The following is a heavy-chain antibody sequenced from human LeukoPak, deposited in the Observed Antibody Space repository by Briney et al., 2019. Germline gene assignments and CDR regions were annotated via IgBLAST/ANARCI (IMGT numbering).Heavy chain of an antibody. Sequence: PGGSLRLSCAASGFTFSSYAMHWVRQAPGKGLEWVAVISYDGSNKYYADSVKGRFTISRDNSKNTLYLQMNSLRAEDTAVYYCARAPGDSSSWYAYWGQGTLVTVSS. CDR3: ARAPGDSSSWYAY. CDR2: ISYDGSNK. V-gene: IGHV3-30*04. D-gene: IGHD6-13*01. J-gene: IGHJ4*02. CDR1: GFTFSSYA.